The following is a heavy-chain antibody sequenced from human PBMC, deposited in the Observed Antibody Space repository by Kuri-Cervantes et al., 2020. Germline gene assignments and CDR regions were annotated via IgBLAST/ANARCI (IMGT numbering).Heavy chain of an antibody. J-gene: IGHJ6*02. Sequence: ASVKVSCKASGYTFTGYYMHWVRQAPGQGLEWMGWINPNSGGTNYAQKFQGRVTMTRDTSISTAYMELGRLRSDDTAVYYCARVDCSSTSCYESYYYGMDVWGQGTTVTVSS. CDR2: INPNSGGT. D-gene: IGHD2-2*01. V-gene: IGHV1-2*02. CDR3: ARVDCSSTSCYESYYYGMDV. CDR1: GYTFTGYY.